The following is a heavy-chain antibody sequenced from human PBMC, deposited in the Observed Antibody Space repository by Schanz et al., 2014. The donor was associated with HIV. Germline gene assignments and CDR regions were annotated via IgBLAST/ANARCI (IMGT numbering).Heavy chain of an antibody. CDR1: GSTFSSYW. D-gene: IGHD5-18*01. Sequence: EVQLVESGGGLVQPGGSLRLSCAASGSTFSSYWMHWVRQAPGKGLVWVSRINSDGSSTNYADSVKGRLTISRDNAKNTLYLQMNSLNIEDTAVYYCRGYRFYYGVDFWGQGTTVTVSS. J-gene: IGHJ6*02. CDR2: INSDGSST. V-gene: IGHV3-74*01. CDR3: RGYRFYYGVDF.